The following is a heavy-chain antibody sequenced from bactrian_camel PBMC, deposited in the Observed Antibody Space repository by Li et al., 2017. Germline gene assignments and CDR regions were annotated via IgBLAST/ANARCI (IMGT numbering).Heavy chain of an antibody. V-gene: IGHV3S53*01. Sequence: HVQLVESGGGSVQAGGSLRLSCEVSGYIYGVTYNTFCMGWFRQAPGKEREGVAAIDGDGSTSYADSVMGRFTISRDNDKNTVHLQMNSLKPEDTAVYYCVMSTTVGNSLTNWGQGTQVTVS. D-gene: IGHD8*01. J-gene: IGHJ4*01. CDR3: VMSTTVGNSLTN. CDR1: GYIYGVTYNTFC. CDR2: IDGDGST.